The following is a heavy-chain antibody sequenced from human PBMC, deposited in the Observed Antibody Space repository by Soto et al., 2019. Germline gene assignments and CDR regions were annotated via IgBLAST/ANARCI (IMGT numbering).Heavy chain of an antibody. CDR2: TYCRSKRYN. J-gene: IGHJ5*02. D-gene: IGHD3-3*01. CDR1: GDSVASNSAA. CDR3: ARVTYDVWSGYYGGFDP. V-gene: IGHV6-1*01. Sequence: SQTFSHTCAISGDSVASNSAAWNWIRQSPSRGLEWLGRTYCRSKRYNDYPVPVKSRIPINPDTSKNQFSLQLNSVTPEDTAVYYCARVTYDVWSGYYGGFDPRGQGTLVTVSS.